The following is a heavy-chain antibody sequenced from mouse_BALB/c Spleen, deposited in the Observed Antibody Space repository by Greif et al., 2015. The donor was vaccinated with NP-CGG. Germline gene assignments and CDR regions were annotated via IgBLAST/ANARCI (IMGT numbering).Heavy chain of an antibody. CDR2: IYPGSGNT. J-gene: IGHJ4*01. D-gene: IGHD4-1*01. CDR1: GYTFTDYY. Sequence: QVQLQQSGPELVKPGASVKISCKASGYTFTDYYINWVKQKPGQGLEWIGWIYPGSGNTKCNEKFKGKATLTVDTSSSTAYMQFSSLTSGDTAVYFCARRTGTEAMDYWGQGTSVTVSS. V-gene: IGHV1-84*02. CDR3: ARRTGTEAMDY.